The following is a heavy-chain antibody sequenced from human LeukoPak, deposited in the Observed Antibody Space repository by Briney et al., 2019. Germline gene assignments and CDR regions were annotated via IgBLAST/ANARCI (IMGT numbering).Heavy chain of an antibody. J-gene: IGHJ4*02. Sequence: ASVKVSCKASGYTFTSYYMHWVRQAPGQGLEWMGIINPSGGSSSYAQKFQGRVTMTRDTSTSTIYMEVSSLRSEDTAVYCCARVSYPGVAAAPFGYWGQGTLVTVSS. CDR3: ARVSYPGVAAAPFGY. CDR1: GYTFTSYY. CDR2: INPSGGSS. V-gene: IGHV1-46*01. D-gene: IGHD6-13*01.